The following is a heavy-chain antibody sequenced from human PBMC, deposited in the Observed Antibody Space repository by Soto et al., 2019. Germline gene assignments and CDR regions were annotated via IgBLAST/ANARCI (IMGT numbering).Heavy chain of an antibody. CDR1: GGSISSSNW. CDR3: ARVSAAGTYFDY. D-gene: IGHD6-13*01. Sequence: ASETLSLTCAVSGGSISSSNWWSWVRQPPGKGLEWIGEIYHSGSTNYNPSLKSRVTISVDKSKNQFSLKLSSVTAADTAVYYCARVSAAGTYFDYWGQGTLVTVSS. J-gene: IGHJ4*02. CDR2: IYHSGST. V-gene: IGHV4-4*02.